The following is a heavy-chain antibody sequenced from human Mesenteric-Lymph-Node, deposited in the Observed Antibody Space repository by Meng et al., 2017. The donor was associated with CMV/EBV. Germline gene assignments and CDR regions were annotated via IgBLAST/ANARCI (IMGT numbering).Heavy chain of an antibody. CDR2: ISPYNGNT. J-gene: IGHJ5*02. CDR3: ASAGEAYLAGDH. CDR1: VFSFNSFG. Sequence: SCKASVFSFNSFGVSWVRQVPGQGLEWVGWISPYNGNTNYAQRLQGRVILTTDTFTNTAYMELMSLRSDDTAVYYCASAGEAYLAGDHWGQGTLVTVSS. V-gene: IGHV1-18*01. D-gene: IGHD3-10*01.